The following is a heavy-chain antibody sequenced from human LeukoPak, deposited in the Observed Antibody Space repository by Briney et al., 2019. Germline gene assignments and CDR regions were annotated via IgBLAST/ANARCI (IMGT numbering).Heavy chain of an antibody. CDR2: IDGDGRIT. Sequence: QSGGSLRLSCAASGFTFSSYWMHWVRQVPGQGLVWVSHIDGDGRITNYGDSVNGRFTISRDNAKNILYLQMNSLRAEDTAVYYCARDSPRTGPWGQGILVTVSS. CDR1: GFTFSSYW. V-gene: IGHV3-74*01. CDR3: ARDSPRTGP. D-gene: IGHD1-1*01. J-gene: IGHJ5*02.